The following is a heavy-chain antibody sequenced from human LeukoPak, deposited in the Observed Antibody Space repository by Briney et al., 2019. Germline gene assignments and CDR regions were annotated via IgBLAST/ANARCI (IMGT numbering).Heavy chain of an antibody. J-gene: IGHJ4*02. CDR1: GFTFSSYA. CDR2: ISSNGGNT. CDR3: ARERGNSGWTFGY. V-gene: IGHV3-64*01. Sequence: PGGSLRLSCAASGFTFSSYAMHWVRQAPGKGLEYVSAISSNGGNTYYANSVKGRFTISRDNSKNMLYFQMGSLRAEDMAVYYCARERGNSGWTFGYWGQGTLVTVSS. D-gene: IGHD6-19*01.